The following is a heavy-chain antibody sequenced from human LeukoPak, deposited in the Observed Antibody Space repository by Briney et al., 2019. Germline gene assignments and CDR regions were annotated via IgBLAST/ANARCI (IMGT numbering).Heavy chain of an antibody. D-gene: IGHD5-12*01. CDR3: ARVSHLVATIDY. Sequence: SETLSLTCTVSGASISSYYWSWIRQPPGKGLEWIGYISSSGSTKYNPSLKSRLTISVDTSKNQFSLKLSSVTAADTAVYYCARVSHLVATIDYWGQGTLVTVSS. J-gene: IGHJ4*02. V-gene: IGHV4-59*12. CDR2: ISSSGST. CDR1: GASISSYY.